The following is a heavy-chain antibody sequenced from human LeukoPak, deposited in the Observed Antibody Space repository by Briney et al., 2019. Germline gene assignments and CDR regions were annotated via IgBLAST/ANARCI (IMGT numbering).Heavy chain of an antibody. CDR1: GFTFSSYS. J-gene: IGHJ6*02. Sequence: GGSLRLSCAASGFTFSSYSMNWVRQAPGKGLECVSVIYSGGSTYYADSVKGRFTISRDNSKNTLYLQMNSLRAEDTAVYYCARSANDFWSGYYTWWGENPRNYGMDVWGQGTTVTVSS. CDR2: IYSGGST. V-gene: IGHV3-53*01. CDR3: ARSANDFWSGYYTWWGENPRNYGMDV. D-gene: IGHD3-3*01.